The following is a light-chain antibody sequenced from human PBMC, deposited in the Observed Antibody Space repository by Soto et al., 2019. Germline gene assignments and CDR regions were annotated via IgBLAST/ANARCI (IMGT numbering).Light chain of an antibody. CDR2: DAS. J-gene: IGKJ2*01. CDR3: HQYNSWPPGT. Sequence: EIVLTQSPATLSLSPGERATLSCRASQSVINYLAWYQQKPGQAPRLLISDASNRATGIPARFSGSGSGTEFTLTISSLQSEDFALYYCHQYNSWPPGTFGQGTKVDNK. V-gene: IGKV3-11*01. CDR1: QSVINY.